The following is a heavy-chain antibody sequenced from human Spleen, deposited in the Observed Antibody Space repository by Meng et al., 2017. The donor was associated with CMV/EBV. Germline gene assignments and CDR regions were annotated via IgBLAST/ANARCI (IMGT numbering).Heavy chain of an antibody. CDR2: VNPRGGDT. D-gene: IGHD2-21*02. J-gene: IGHJ3*01. V-gene: IGHV1-46*01. Sequence: ASVKVSCKASGYSFSSYYIHWVRQAPGQGLEWVGTVNPRGGDTSNAQKFQGRVTMTRDTSTSTVYMELGSLRSEDTALYYCARQDQLLFGGAFDVWRQGTMVTVSS. CDR1: GYSFSSYY. CDR3: ARQDQLLFGGAFDV.